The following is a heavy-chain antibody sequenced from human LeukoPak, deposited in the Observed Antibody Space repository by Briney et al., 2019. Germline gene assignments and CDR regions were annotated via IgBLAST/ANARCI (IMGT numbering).Heavy chain of an antibody. CDR2: ISGSGGST. Sequence: GRSLRLSCVASGFTLSTSGMHWVRQAPGKGLEWVSAISGSGGSTYYADSVKGRFTISRDNSKNTLYLQMNSLRAEDTAVYYCAKGSKVVPAASGYYFDYWGQGTLVTVSS. CDR3: AKGSKVVPAASGYYFDY. V-gene: IGHV3-23*01. CDR1: GFTLSTSG. J-gene: IGHJ4*02. D-gene: IGHD2-2*01.